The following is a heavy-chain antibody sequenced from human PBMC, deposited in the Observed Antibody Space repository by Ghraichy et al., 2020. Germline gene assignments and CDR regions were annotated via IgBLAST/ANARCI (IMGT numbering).Heavy chain of an antibody. CDR1: GGSFSGYY. V-gene: IGHV4-34*01. Sequence: SETLSLTCAVYGGSFSGYYWSWIRQPPGKGLEWIGEINHSGSTNYNPSLKSRVTISVDTSKNQFSLKLSSVTAADTAVYYCARVGLWLADYWGQGTLVTVSS. CDR3: ARVGLWLADY. J-gene: IGHJ4*02. D-gene: IGHD5-18*01. CDR2: INHSGST.